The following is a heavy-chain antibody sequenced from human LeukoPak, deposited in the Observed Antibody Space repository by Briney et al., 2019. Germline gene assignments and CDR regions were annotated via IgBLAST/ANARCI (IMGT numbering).Heavy chain of an antibody. Sequence: SETLSLTCTVSGGSISSGDYYWSWIRQPPGKGLEWIGYIYYSGSTYYNPSLKSRVTISVDTSKNQFSLKLSSVTAADTAVYYCARDVDYGSGSALGYWGQGTLVTVSS. CDR3: ARDVDYGSGSALGY. V-gene: IGHV4-30-4*01. CDR1: GGSISSGDYY. J-gene: IGHJ4*02. D-gene: IGHD3-10*01. CDR2: IYYSGST.